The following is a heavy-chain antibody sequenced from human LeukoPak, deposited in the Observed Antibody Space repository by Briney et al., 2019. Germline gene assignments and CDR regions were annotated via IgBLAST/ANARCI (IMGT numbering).Heavy chain of an antibody. V-gene: IGHV3-49*04. Sequence: GRSLRLSCTASGFTFGDYVMSWVHQAPGKGLEWVGFIRSKAYGGTTEYAASVKGRFTISRDDSKSIAYLQMNSLKTEDTAVYYCTRGLSDDYVWGSYRKTYYYMDVWGKGTTVTISS. CDR3: TRGLSDDYVWGSYRKTYYYMDV. CDR1: GFTFGDYV. J-gene: IGHJ6*03. CDR2: IRSKAYGGTT. D-gene: IGHD3-16*02.